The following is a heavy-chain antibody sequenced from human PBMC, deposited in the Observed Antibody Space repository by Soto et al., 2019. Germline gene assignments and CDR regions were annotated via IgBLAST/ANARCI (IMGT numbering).Heavy chain of an antibody. J-gene: IGHJ3*02. CDR1: GYTFINYG. Sequence: QVHLVQSGAEVRRPGASVKVSCKAAGYTFINYGFSWVRQAPGQGIEWMGWISTYNGKTNYIQKFQDRVTMTTDTSTDTAYMELRSLRSDDTAVYYCARHRSGWGGDAFDIWGQGTLVTVSS. D-gene: IGHD6-19*01. CDR2: ISTYNGKT. V-gene: IGHV1-18*04. CDR3: ARHRSGWGGDAFDI.